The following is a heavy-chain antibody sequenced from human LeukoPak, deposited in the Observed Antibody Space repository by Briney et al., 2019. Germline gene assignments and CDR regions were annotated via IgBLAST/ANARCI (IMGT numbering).Heavy chain of an antibody. J-gene: IGHJ4*02. CDR2: SNAGNGNT. CDR1: GYTFTSYA. V-gene: IGHV1-3*02. CDR3: ARVGSYCTSTSCFDY. Sequence: ASVKVSCKASGYTFTSYAMHWVRQAPGQRLEWMGWSNAGNGNTKYSQEFQGRVTITRDTSASTAYMELRSLTSDDTAVYYCARVGSYCTSTSCFDYWGQGTLVTVSS. D-gene: IGHD2-2*01.